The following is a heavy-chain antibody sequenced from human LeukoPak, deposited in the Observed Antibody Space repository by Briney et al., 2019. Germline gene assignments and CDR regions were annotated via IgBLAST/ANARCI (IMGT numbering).Heavy chain of an antibody. CDR3: ARSGVTIFGVVIMPFDY. CDR1: GYTFTSYG. Sequence: ASVKVSCKASGYTFTSYGISWVRQAPGQGLEWMGWISAYNGNTNYAQKLHGRVTMTTDTSTSTAYMELRSLRSDDTAVYYCARSGVTIFGVVIMPFDYWGQGTLVTVSS. CDR2: ISAYNGNT. V-gene: IGHV1-18*01. J-gene: IGHJ4*02. D-gene: IGHD3-3*01.